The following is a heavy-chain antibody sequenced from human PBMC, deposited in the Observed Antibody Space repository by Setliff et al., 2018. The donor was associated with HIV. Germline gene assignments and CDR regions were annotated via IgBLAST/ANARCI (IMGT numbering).Heavy chain of an antibody. J-gene: IGHJ5*02. CDR1: GFAFSDNP. CDR2: IRGKSDII. Sequence: GGSLRLSCVASSGFAFSDNPMNWVRQAPGKGLEWISHIRGKSDIIKYAESVMGRFTISRDNAKNSLYLQMNSLKTEDTAVYYCTLKHTWGQGTLVTVSS. V-gene: IGHV3-48*01. CDR3: TLKHT. D-gene: IGHD2-21*01.